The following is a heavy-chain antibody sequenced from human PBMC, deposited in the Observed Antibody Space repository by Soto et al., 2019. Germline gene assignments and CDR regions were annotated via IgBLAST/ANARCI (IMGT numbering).Heavy chain of an antibody. CDR1: GGSISSGGYY. CDR3: ARRYGWAFDI. J-gene: IGHJ3*02. V-gene: IGHV4-61*08. Sequence: SENLSLTCTVSGGSISSGGYYWSWIRQPPGKGLEWIGYIYYSGSTNYNPSLKSRVTISVDTSKNQFSLKLSSVTAADTAVYYCARRYGWAFDIWGQGTMVTV. CDR2: IYYSGST. D-gene: IGHD3-16*01.